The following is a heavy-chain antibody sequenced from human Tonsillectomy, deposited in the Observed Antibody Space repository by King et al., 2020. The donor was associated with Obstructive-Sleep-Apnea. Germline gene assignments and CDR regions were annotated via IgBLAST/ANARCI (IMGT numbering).Heavy chain of an antibody. J-gene: IGHJ2*01. D-gene: IGHD3-22*01. Sequence: VQLVQSGAEVKKPGASVKVSCKASGYTFTSYGISWVRQAPGQGLEWMGWISAYNGNTNYAQKLQGRVTMTTDTSTSTAYMELRSLRSDDTAVYYCARRNYYDSSGPNWYFDLWGRGTLVTVSS. CDR2: ISAYNGNT. CDR3: ARRNYYDSSGPNWYFDL. V-gene: IGHV1-18*04. CDR1: GYTFTSYG.